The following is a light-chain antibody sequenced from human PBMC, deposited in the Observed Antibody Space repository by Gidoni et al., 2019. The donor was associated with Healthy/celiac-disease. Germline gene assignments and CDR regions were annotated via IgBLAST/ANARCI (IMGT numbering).Light chain of an antibody. CDR2: EVS. V-gene: IGLV2-14*01. J-gene: IGLJ1*01. CDR1: SSDVGDYNY. Sequence: QSALTQPAPVSGSPGQSITISCTGTSSDVGDYNYVSWYQQHPGKAPKLMIYEVSNRPSGVSNRFSGSKSGNTASLTISGLQAEDEADYYCSSYTSSSKVFGTGTKVTVL. CDR3: SSYTSSSKV.